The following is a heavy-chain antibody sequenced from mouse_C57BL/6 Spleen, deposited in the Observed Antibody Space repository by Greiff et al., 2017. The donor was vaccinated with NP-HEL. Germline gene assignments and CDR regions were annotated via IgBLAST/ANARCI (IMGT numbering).Heavy chain of an antibody. CDR1: GFTFSDYG. Sequence: EVKLQESGGGLVKPGGSLKLSCAASGFTFSDYGMHWVRQAPAKGLEWVAYISSGSSTIYYAAPVKGRFTISRDNAKNTLFLQMTSLRSEDTAMYYCAREKTAQAPFAYWGQGTLVTVSA. J-gene: IGHJ3*01. CDR2: ISSGSSTI. V-gene: IGHV5-17*01. CDR3: AREKTAQAPFAY. D-gene: IGHD3-2*02.